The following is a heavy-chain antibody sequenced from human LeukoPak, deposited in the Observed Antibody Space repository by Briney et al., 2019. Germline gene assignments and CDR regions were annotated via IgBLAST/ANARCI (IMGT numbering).Heavy chain of an antibody. CDR2: ISYDVSNK. D-gene: IGHD3-3*01. CDR1: GFTFGSYA. J-gene: IGHJ6*02. V-gene: IGHV3-30-3*01. CDR3: ARDIRKFWSGSTYYYGMDV. Sequence: GGSLRLSCAASGFTFGSYAMHWVRQAPGKGLEWVAVISYDVSNKYYADSVKGRFTISRDNSKNTLYLQMNSLRAEDTAVYYCARDIRKFWSGSTYYYGMDVWGQGTTVTVSS.